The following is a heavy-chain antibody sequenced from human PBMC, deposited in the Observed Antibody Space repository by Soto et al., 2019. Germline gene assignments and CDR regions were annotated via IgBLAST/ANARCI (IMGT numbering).Heavy chain of an antibody. CDR1: GFSLSNARMG. Sequence: QVTLKESGPVLVKPTETLTLTCTVSGFSLSNARMGVSWIRQPPGMALEWLAHIFSNDEKSYSTSLKSRLTISKDTSKSQVVLTMLNMDPVDTATYYCARHGRGVGARPLDYWGLGTLVTVSS. V-gene: IGHV2-26*01. D-gene: IGHD1-26*01. J-gene: IGHJ4*02. CDR3: ARHGRGVGARPLDY. CDR2: IFSNDEK.